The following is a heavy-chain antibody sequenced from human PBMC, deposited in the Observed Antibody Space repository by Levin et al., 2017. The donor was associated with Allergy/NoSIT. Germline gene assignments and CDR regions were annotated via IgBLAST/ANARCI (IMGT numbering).Heavy chain of an antibody. CDR3: ARGYCSGGSCYGGYYYYYYMDV. CDR2: IWYDGSNK. V-gene: IGHV3-33*01. J-gene: IGHJ6*03. D-gene: IGHD2-15*01. Sequence: GGSLRLSCAASGFTFSSYGMHWVRQAPGKGLEWVAVIWYDGSNKYYADSVKGRFTISRDNSKNTLYLQMNSLRAEDTAVYYCARGYCSGGSCYGGYYYYYYMDVWGKGTTVTVSS. CDR1: GFTFSSYG.